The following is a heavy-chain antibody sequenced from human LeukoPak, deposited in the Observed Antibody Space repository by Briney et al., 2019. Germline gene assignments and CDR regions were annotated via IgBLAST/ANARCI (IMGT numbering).Heavy chain of an antibody. Sequence: ASVKVSCKASGYNFTGYYMHWVRQAPGQGLEWMGWINPNSGGTNYAQKLQGRVTMTTDTSTSTAYMELRSLRSDDTAVYYCARDHGLLWFGDQNNWFDPWGQGTLVTVSS. CDR3: ARDHGLLWFGDQNNWFDP. V-gene: IGHV1-2*02. CDR1: GYNFTGYY. D-gene: IGHD3-10*01. J-gene: IGHJ5*02. CDR2: INPNSGGT.